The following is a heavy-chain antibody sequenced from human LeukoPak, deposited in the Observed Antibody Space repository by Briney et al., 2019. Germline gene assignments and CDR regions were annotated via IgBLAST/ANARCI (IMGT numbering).Heavy chain of an antibody. CDR1: GYTFTGYY. D-gene: IGHD3-10*01. V-gene: IGHV1-2*02. CDR2: INPNSGGT. CDR3: ATLGQDY. J-gene: IGHJ4*02. Sequence: ASVKVSCKASGYTFTGYYMHWVRQAPGQGLEWMGWINPNSGGTNYAQKFQGRVTMTEDTSTDTAYMELSSLRSEDTAVYYCATLGQDYWGQGTLVTVSS.